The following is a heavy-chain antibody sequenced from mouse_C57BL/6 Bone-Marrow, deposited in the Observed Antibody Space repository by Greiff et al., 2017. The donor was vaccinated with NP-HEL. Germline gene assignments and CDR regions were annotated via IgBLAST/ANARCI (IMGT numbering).Heavy chain of an antibody. D-gene: IGHD2-1*01. CDR3: VGYYGYLGV. CDR1: GYSITSGYY. Sequence: EVQLQQPGPGLVKPSHSLSLSCSATGYSITSGYYWYWNRQLPQNKLECMGYITYNGSNNYNPSLKNRISITRDTTKNQLLLKLNSATTEDADTYSCVGYYGYLGVWGTGTTVTVSS. J-gene: IGHJ1*03. V-gene: IGHV3-6*01. CDR2: ITYNGSN.